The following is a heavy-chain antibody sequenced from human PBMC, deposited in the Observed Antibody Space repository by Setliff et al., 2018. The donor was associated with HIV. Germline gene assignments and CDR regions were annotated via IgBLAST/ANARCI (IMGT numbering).Heavy chain of an antibody. CDR3: ARGVTHPPPFGAFDI. CDR1: DGSVYGHY. J-gene: IGHJ3*02. D-gene: IGHD5-18*01. Sequence: PSETLSLTCTVSDGSVYGHYWNWIRQPPGKGLEWIGYFYFSGNTNYNPSLKSRATISVDTSKNQFSLKLRSVTAADTAFYYCARGVTHPPPFGAFDIWGLGTLVTVSS. CDR2: FYFSGNT. V-gene: IGHV4-59*02.